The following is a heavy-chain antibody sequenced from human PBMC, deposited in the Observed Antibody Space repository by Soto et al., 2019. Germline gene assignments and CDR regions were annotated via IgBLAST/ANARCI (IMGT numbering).Heavy chain of an antibody. CDR2: ISWNSGSI. CDR3: AKSLPTSAPYESFDY. V-gene: IGHV3-9*01. CDR1: GFTFDDYA. Sequence: RLSCAASGFTFDDYAMHWVRQAPGKGLEWVSGISWNSGSIGYADSVKGRFTISRDNAKNSLYLQMNSLRAEDTALYYCAKSLPTSAPYESFDYWGQGTLVTVSS. D-gene: IGHD3-3*01. J-gene: IGHJ4*02.